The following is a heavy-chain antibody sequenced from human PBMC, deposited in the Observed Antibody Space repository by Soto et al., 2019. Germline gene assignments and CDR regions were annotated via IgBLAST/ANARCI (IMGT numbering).Heavy chain of an antibody. V-gene: IGHV4-38-2*02. CDR2: IYHGGAT. CDR3: ARVHVMVVAGSTFDY. CDR1: GDSISSGSY. J-gene: IGHJ4*03. Sequence: SETLSLTCTVSGDSISSGSYWGWIRQPPGEGPEWIASIYHGGATFYNPSLKSRISISVDTSKNQFSLRLTSVTAADTATYYCARVHVMVVAGSTFDYWGPGTLVTVSS. D-gene: IGHD6-19*01.